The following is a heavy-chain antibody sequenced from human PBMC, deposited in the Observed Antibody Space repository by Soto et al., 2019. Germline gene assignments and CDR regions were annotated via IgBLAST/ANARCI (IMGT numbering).Heavy chain of an antibody. V-gene: IGHV1-69*13. J-gene: IGHJ5*02. CDR1: GCTFSSYG. CDR3: ARASGSSWYNWFDT. CDR2: IIPLFGTT. D-gene: IGHD1-26*01. Sequence: ASVKVSCKASGCTFSSYGISWVRQAPGQGIEWMGGIIPLFGTTNYGQKFKGRVTITADESTSTVYMELSSLRSEDTAMYYCARASGSSWYNWFDTWGQGTLVSVSS.